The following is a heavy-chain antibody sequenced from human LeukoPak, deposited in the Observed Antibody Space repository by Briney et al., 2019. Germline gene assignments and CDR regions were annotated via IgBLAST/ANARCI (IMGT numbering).Heavy chain of an antibody. CDR1: GYTFTSYG. CDR2: ISAYYGNT. Sequence: AAVKVCCTASGYTFTSYGISWVRQAHGQGLEWMGWISAYYGNTNYEQKHPGRGSMTTDTSTSTDYMELRSLRSEDTAVYYCSRVLSDDSSGYYHPVFDYWGQGSLVTVSS. D-gene: IGHD3-22*01. J-gene: IGHJ4*02. V-gene: IGHV1-18*01. CDR3: SRVLSDDSSGYYHPVFDY.